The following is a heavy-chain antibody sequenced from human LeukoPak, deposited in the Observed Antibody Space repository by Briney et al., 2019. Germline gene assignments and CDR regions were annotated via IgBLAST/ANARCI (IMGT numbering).Heavy chain of an antibody. Sequence: GGSLRLSCAASGFTLSSYEMNWVRQAPGKGLEWVSYFSSSGSTIYYADSVKGRFTISRDNAKNSLYLQMNSLRAEDTAVYYCARRYCSSTSCTMDVWGKGTTVTVSS. CDR1: GFTLSSYE. D-gene: IGHD2-2*01. J-gene: IGHJ6*04. V-gene: IGHV3-48*03. CDR2: FSSSGSTI. CDR3: ARRYCSSTSCTMDV.